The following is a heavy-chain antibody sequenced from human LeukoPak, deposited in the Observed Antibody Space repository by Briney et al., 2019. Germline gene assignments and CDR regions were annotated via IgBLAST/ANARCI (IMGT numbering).Heavy chain of an antibody. CDR3: ATDRPRRQLEAFDI. CDR1: GYTLTELS. D-gene: IGHD6-13*01. Sequence: AAVKVSCKVSGYTLTELSMHWVRQAPGKGLEWMGGFDPEDGETIYAQKFQGRVTMTEDTSTDTAYMELSSLRSEDTAVYYCATDRPRRQLEAFDIWGQGTMVTVSS. J-gene: IGHJ3*02. V-gene: IGHV1-24*01. CDR2: FDPEDGET.